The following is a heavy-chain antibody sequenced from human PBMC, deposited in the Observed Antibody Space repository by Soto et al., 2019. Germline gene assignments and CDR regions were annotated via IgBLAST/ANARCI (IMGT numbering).Heavy chain of an antibody. D-gene: IGHD6-6*01. V-gene: IGHV4-4*07. Sequence: SETLSLTCTVSGGSISSLYWAWIRQPAGKGLEWIGRIFPSGDSNYNPSLTSRVSMSLDTSKNQFSLTVSSVTAADTAVYYCARASRCKSEYECFAWLDFWGQGILVTVSS. CDR1: GGSISSLY. J-gene: IGHJ4*02. CDR2: IFPSGDS. CDR3: ARASRCKSEYECFAWLDF.